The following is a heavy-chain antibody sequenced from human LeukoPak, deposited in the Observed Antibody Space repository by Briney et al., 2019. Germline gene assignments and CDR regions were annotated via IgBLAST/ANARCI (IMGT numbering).Heavy chain of an antibody. Sequence: GASVKVSCKASGYTFTSYYMHWVRPAPGQGLEWMGIINPSGGSTSYAQKFQGRVTMTEDTSTDTAYMELSSLRSEDTAVYYCATPYDSSGYYRYYYYGMDVWGQGTTVTVSS. V-gene: IGHV1-46*01. D-gene: IGHD3-22*01. CDR1: GYTFTSYY. J-gene: IGHJ6*02. CDR3: ATPYDSSGYYRYYYYGMDV. CDR2: INPSGGST.